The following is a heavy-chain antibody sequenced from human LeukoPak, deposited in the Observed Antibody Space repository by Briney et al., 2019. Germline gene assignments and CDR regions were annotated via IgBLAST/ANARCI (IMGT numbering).Heavy chain of an antibody. CDR3: ATDPINIVGATSLRNY. CDR2: IYSGGST. CDR1: GFTVSSNY. Sequence: GGSLRLSCAASGFTVSSNYMSWVRQAPGEGLEWVSVIYSGGSTYYADSVKGRFTISRDNSKNTLYLQMNSLRAEDTAVYYCATDPINIVGATSLRNYWGQGTLVTVSS. J-gene: IGHJ4*02. D-gene: IGHD1-26*01. V-gene: IGHV3-66*01.